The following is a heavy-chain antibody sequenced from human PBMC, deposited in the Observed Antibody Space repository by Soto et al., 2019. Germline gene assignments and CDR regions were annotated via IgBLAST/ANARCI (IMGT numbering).Heavy chain of an antibody. Sequence: QVQLQQWGAGLLKPSETLSLTCAVYGGSFSGYYWNWIRQPPGKGLEWIGEIDHSGYTNYNPSLKSRVTISVDTSQNQFSLRLTSVTAADTAVYYCARVRDWFAPWGQGTLVTVSS. J-gene: IGHJ5*02. CDR2: IDHSGYT. V-gene: IGHV4-34*01. CDR1: GGSFSGYY. CDR3: ARVRDWFAP. D-gene: IGHD3-3*01.